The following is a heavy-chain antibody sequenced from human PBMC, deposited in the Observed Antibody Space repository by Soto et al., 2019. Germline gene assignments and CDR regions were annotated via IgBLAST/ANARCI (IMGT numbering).Heavy chain of an antibody. CDR2: INHSGST. CDR3: ARDGLRGRSFDY. Sequence: SETLSLTCAVYGGSFSGYYWSWIRQPPGKGLEWIGEINHSGSTYYNPSLKSRVTISVDTSKNQFSLKLSSVTAADTAVYYCARDGLRGRSFDYWGQGTLVTVSS. J-gene: IGHJ4*02. D-gene: IGHD4-17*01. CDR1: GGSFSGYY. V-gene: IGHV4-34*01.